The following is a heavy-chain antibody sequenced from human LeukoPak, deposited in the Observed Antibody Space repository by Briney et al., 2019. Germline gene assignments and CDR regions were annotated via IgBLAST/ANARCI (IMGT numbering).Heavy chain of an antibody. Sequence: PGGSLRLSCAASGFTFSSYAMSWVRQAPGKGLEWVSAISGSGGSTYYADSVKGRFTISRDNSKNTLYLQMNSLRAEDTAVYYCAKTVTRPYGYYGMDVWGQGTTVTVSS. D-gene: IGHD4-17*01. CDR3: AKTVTRPYGYYGMDV. CDR1: GFTFSSYA. J-gene: IGHJ6*02. CDR2: ISGSGGST. V-gene: IGHV3-23*01.